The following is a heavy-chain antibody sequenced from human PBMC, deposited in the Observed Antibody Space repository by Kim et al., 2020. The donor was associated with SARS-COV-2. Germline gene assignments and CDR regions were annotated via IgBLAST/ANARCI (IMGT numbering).Heavy chain of an antibody. CDR3: ARDTRYCSGSNCYSPGYFDY. Sequence: GGPLRLSCAASGFPFINYAMHWVRQAPGKGLEWVAVISYDGSNKNYADSVKGRFTISRDNSKNTLYLQMNSPRAEDTAVYYCARDTRYCSGSNCYSPGYFDYWGQGTVVTVSS. CDR2: ISYDGSNK. D-gene: IGHD2-15*01. J-gene: IGHJ4*02. V-gene: IGHV3-30*04. CDR1: GFPFINYA.